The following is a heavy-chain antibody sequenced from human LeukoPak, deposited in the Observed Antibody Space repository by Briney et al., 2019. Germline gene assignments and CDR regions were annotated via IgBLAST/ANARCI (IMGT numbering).Heavy chain of an antibody. CDR3: ASGDLGYCSSTSCPTRGNAFDA. CDR1: GYTFTTYT. J-gene: IGHJ3*01. CDR2: INAGNDKT. Sequence: ASVKVSCKASGYTFTTYTIHWVRQAPGQRLEWMGWINAGNDKTKYSQKFRGRVTITRDTSASTAYMELSSLRSEDAAVYYCASGDLGYCSSTSCPTRGNAFDAWGQGTMVTVSS. D-gene: IGHD2-2*01. V-gene: IGHV1-3*01.